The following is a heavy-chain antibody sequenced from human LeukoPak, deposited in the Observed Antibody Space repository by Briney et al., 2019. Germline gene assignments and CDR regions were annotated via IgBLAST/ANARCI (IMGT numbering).Heavy chain of an antibody. CDR3: ARGIAAVGTYSAEYFQH. CDR2: VYDSGST. D-gene: IGHD6-13*01. Sequence: PSETLSLTCTVSGGSISSGAYYWTWIRQHPGRGLEWIGYVYDSGSTYYNPSLKSLVSISVDTSKNQFSLRLTSVTAADTAVYYCARGIAAVGTYSAEYFQHWGQGTMVTVSS. V-gene: IGHV4-31*01. CDR1: GGSISSGAYY. J-gene: IGHJ1*01.